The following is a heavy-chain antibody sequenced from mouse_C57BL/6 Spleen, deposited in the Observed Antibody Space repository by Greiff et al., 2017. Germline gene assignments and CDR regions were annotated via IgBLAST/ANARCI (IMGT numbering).Heavy chain of an antibody. CDR3: ARSSGTDY. J-gene: IGHJ2*01. Sequence: VQLQQPGAELVKPGASVKLSCKASGYTFTSYWMHWVKQRPGQGLEWIGMIHPNSGSTNYNEKFKSKATVTVDKSSSTDYMQLSSLTSEDSAVYYGARSSGTDYWGQGTTLTVSS. CDR2: IHPNSGST. CDR1: GYTFTSYW. D-gene: IGHD4-1*01. V-gene: IGHV1-64*01.